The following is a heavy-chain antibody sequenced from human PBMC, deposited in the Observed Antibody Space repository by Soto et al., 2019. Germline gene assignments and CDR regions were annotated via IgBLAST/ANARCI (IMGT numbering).Heavy chain of an antibody. V-gene: IGHV1-69*04. Sequence: GASVKVSCKASGGTFSSYTISWVRQAPGQGLEWMGRIIPILGIANYAQKFQGRVTITADKSTSTAYMELSSLRSEDTAVYYCARDPRESAAGIPPAFDIWGQGTMVTVSS. CDR2: IIPILGIA. J-gene: IGHJ3*02. CDR3: ARDPRESAAGIPPAFDI. D-gene: IGHD6-13*01. CDR1: GGTFSSYT.